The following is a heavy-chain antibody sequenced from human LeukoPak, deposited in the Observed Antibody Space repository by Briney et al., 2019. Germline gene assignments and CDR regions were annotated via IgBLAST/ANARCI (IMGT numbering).Heavy chain of an antibody. CDR2: ISSGGSTL. Sequence: GGFLRLSCAASGFTFRSHEMNWVRQAPGKGLESVSWISSGGSTLDYADSVKGRFTISRDNARNSLYLQMNSLRAEDTAVYYCARRYCSSTSCLIDYWGQGTLVSVSS. J-gene: IGHJ4*02. D-gene: IGHD2-2*01. V-gene: IGHV3-48*03. CDR1: GFTFRSHE. CDR3: ARRYCSSTSCLIDY.